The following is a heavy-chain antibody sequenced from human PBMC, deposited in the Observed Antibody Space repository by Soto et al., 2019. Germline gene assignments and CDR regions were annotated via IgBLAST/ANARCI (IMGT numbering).Heavy chain of an antibody. D-gene: IGHD3-22*01. CDR3: ARDTYYERSNKWHDVFDV. J-gene: IGHJ3*01. CDR1: GFTFGASA. Sequence: GGSLRLSCAASGFTFGASALQWVRQASGKGLEWLGRIGSRGESYATTYDVSVKGRFTISRDDSKKTAYLQMNSLESEDTAVYYCARDTYYERSNKWHDVFDVWGQGTMVTVSS. CDR2: IGSRGESYAT. V-gene: IGHV3-73*01.